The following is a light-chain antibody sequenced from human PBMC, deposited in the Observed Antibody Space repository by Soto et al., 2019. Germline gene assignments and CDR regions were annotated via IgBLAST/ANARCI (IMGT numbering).Light chain of an antibody. CDR3: QQRSNWTPFT. CDR1: QSVSSY. Sequence: EIVLTQSPATLSLSPGERATLSCRASQSVSSYLAWYQQKPGQAPRLLIYDASNRATGIPARFSGSGSGTDFTLTISRLEHEDFEVYYCQQRSNWTPFTFGPGTKVDIK. CDR2: DAS. J-gene: IGKJ3*01. V-gene: IGKV3-11*01.